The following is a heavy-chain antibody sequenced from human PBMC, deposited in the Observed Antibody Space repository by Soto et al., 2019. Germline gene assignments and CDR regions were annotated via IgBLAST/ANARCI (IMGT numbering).Heavy chain of an antibody. CDR2: IYYSGST. D-gene: IGHD6-13*01. Sequence: SETLSLTCTVSGGSISAYYWSWIRQPPGKALEWIGYIYYSGSTNYNPTLQSRVTISVDTSKSQFSLRLSSVTAADTAVYYCGRMGIASSTPSFDYWGLGIWVTVSS. J-gene: IGHJ4*02. V-gene: IGHV4-59*01. CDR3: GRMGIASSTPSFDY. CDR1: GGSISAYY.